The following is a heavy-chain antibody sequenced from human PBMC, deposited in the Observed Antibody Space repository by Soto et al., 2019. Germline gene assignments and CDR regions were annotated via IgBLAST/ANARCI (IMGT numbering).Heavy chain of an antibody. D-gene: IGHD2-2*01. J-gene: IGHJ6*02. CDR1: GFTFSTSA. V-gene: IGHV3-23*01. CDR2: ISDSGGTT. CDR3: ARDLGYCSSTGCPDFYAMDV. Sequence: PVGSLRLSCTASGFTFSTSAMNWVRQAPGKVLEWVSGISDSGGTTYYADSVKVRFTFSRDNSKNTVFLQMNSLRGEDTAIYYCARDLGYCSSTGCPDFYAMDVWGQGTTVTSP.